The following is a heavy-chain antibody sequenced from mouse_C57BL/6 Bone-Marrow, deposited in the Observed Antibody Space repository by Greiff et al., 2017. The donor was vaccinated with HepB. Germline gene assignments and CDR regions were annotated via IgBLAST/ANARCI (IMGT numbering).Heavy chain of an antibody. CDR3: ALYSNHDY. D-gene: IGHD2-5*01. J-gene: IGHJ2*01. CDR2: ISSGGSYT. Sequence: EVQGVESGGDLVKPGGSLKLSCAASGFTFSSYGMSWVRQTPDKRLEWVATISSGGSYTYYPDSVKGRFTISRDNAKNTLYLQMSSLKSEDTAMYYCALYSNHDYWGQGTTLTVSS. CDR1: GFTFSSYG. V-gene: IGHV5-6*01.